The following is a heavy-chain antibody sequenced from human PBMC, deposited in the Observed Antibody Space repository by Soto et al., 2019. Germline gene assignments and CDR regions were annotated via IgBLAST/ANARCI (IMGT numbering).Heavy chain of an antibody. CDR2: INPSGDIT. Sequence: EEQLLESGGGLVQPGGSLRLSCAASGLTFSRYAMSWVRQAPGKGLEWVSIINPSGDITYYGDSVKGRFTISRDNSKNTLSLHMNSLKADDTAGYYCAKSLRPPAFNTYYFDDRGQGTLVTVSS. J-gene: IGHJ4*02. CDR1: GLTFSRYA. V-gene: IGHV3-23*01. CDR3: AKSLRPPAFNTYYFDD.